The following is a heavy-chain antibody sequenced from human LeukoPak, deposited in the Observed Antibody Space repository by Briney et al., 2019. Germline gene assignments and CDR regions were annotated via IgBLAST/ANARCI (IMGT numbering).Heavy chain of an antibody. CDR1: GGSFSGYY. CDR3: ARESYSSSSALDY. V-gene: IGHV4-34*01. J-gene: IGHJ4*02. Sequence: SETLSLTCAVYGGSFSGYYWSWIRQPPGKGLEWIGEINHSGSTNYNPSLKSRVTMSVDTSKNQFSLKLSSVTAADTAVYYCARESYSSSSALDYWGQGTLVTVSS. D-gene: IGHD6-6*01. CDR2: INHSGST.